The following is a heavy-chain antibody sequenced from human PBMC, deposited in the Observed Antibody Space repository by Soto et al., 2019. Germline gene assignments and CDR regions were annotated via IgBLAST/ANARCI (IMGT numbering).Heavy chain of an antibody. CDR1: GGTFSSYA. J-gene: IGHJ2*01. V-gene: IGHV1-69*01. CDR3: ARDRGMSMIVVANHWYYGL. D-gene: IGHD3-22*01. Sequence: QVQLVQSVAEVKKPGSSVKVSCKASGGTFSSYAISWVRQAPGQGLEWMGGIIPIFGTANYAQKFQGRVTITPDEYTSTADMELSSLGSEDTAVYYCARDRGMSMIVVANHWYYGLWGRGNLVTVSS. CDR2: IIPIFGTA.